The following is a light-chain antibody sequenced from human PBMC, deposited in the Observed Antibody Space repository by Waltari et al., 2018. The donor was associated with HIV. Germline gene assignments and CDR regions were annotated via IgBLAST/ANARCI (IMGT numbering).Light chain of an antibody. J-gene: IGKJ2*02. V-gene: IGKV3-15*01. CDR1: QTVDSD. CDR3: QQYNNWPGT. Sequence: ERAKSQSPTTLSVSPGERATLSCRASQTVDSDLAWYQQRPGQPPRLLIAGASTRATCIPARFSGSGSGTEFTLTLNSLQSEDFAVYYCQQYNNWPGTFGQGTRLDIK. CDR2: GAS.